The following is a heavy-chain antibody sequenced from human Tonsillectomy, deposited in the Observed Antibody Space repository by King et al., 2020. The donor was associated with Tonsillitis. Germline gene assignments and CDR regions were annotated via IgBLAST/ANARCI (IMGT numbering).Heavy chain of an antibody. CDR3: ARAVCSSTSCYVNYYYGMDV. V-gene: IGHV3-48*04. J-gene: IGHJ6*02. D-gene: IGHD2-2*01. Sequence: VQLVESGGGLVQPGGSLRLSCAASGFTFSSYSMNWVRQAPGKGLEWVSYISSSSSTIYYADSVKGRFTISRDNAKNSLYLQMNSLRAEDTAVYYCARAVCSSTSCYVNYYYGMDVWGQGTTVTVSS. CDR1: GFTFSSYS. CDR2: ISSSSSTI.